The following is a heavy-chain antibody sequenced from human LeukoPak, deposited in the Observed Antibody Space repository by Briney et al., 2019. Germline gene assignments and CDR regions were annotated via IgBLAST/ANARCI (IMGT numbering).Heavy chain of an antibody. CDR2: ISSSSSYI. V-gene: IGHV3-21*01. CDR3: ARGISRGVRGVNWFDP. D-gene: IGHD3-10*01. Sequence: GGSLRLSCAASGFTFSSYSMNWVRQAPGKGLEWVSSISSSSSYIYYADSVKGRFTISRDNAKNSLYLQMNSLRAEDTAVYYCARGISRGVRGVNWFDPWGQGTLVTVSS. CDR1: GFTFSSYS. J-gene: IGHJ5*02.